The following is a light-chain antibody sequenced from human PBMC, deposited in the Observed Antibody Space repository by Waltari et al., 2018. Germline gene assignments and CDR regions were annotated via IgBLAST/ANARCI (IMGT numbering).Light chain of an antibody. Sequence: SYDLTQPLSVSVALGQTARISCGGNNIGGKNVHWYQQKAGPAPLLVIYRDKNRPSRFPDRCSGSNSENTATLAISRAQAADEADYYCQVWDSGTAVFGGGTQLTVL. J-gene: IGLJ7*01. CDR1: NIGGKN. CDR2: RDK. CDR3: QVWDSGTAV. V-gene: IGLV3-9*01.